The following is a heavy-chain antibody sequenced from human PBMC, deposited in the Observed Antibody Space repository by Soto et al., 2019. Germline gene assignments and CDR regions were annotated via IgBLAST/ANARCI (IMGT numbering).Heavy chain of an antibody. CDR3: AKLGLRFLEPFNWFDP. J-gene: IGHJ5*02. V-gene: IGHV3-23*01. CDR1: GFTFSNYA. Sequence: AGGSLRLSCAASGFTFSNYAMSWVRQAPGKGLEWVSAIRVSGDSTYYADSVKGRFAISRDNSKNTLYLQMNSLRAEDTAVYYCAKLGLRFLEPFNWFDPWGQGTLVTVSS. CDR2: IRVSGDST. D-gene: IGHD3-3*01.